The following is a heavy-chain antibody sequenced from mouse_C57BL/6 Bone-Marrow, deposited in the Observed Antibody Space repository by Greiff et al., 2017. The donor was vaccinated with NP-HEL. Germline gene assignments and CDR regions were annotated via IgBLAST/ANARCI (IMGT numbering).Heavy chain of an antibody. J-gene: IGHJ1*03. CDR1: GYTFTSYW. CDR2: IDPSDSET. D-gene: IGHD1-1*01. Sequence: QVQLQQPGAELVRPGSSVKLSCKASGYTFTSYWMHWVKQRPIQGLEWIGNIDPSDSETHYNQKFKDKATLTVDKSSSTAYMQLSSLTSEDSAVYYCARFPYYYGSRDWNFDVWGTGTTVTVSS. CDR3: ARFPYYYGSRDWNFDV. V-gene: IGHV1-52*01.